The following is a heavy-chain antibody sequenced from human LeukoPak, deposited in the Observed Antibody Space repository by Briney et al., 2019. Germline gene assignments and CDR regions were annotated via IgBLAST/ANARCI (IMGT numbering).Heavy chain of an antibody. CDR2: IAGGGGG. CDR3: ARSQSGVFDV. V-gene: IGHV3-23*01. CDR1: GFAFSSYA. D-gene: IGHD2-8*01. Sequence: PGGSLRLSCAASGFAFSSYALSWVRQAPGKGLEWVSAIAGGGGGRYADSVQGRFTISRDNAENTLYLQMNSLRAEDTALYYCARSQSGVFDVWGQGTMVTVSS. J-gene: IGHJ3*01.